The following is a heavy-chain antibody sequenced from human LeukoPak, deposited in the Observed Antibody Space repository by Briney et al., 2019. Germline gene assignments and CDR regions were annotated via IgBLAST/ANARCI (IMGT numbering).Heavy chain of an antibody. CDR2: IRPNSGVT. CDR1: GYTLTGYY. V-gene: IGHV1-2*02. Sequence: ASVKVSCKASGYTLTGYYMYWVRQAPGQGLEWMGWIRPNSGVTNYTQKFQGRVTMTRDTSINTAYMELSSLTSDDTAVYFCATRGLHFDIWGQGTMVTVAS. CDR3: ATRGLHFDI. J-gene: IGHJ3*02. D-gene: IGHD3-10*01.